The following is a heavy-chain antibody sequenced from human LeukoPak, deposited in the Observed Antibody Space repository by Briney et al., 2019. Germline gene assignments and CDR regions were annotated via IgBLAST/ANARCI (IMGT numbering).Heavy chain of an antibody. CDR1: GYSFTSYW. J-gene: IGHJ3*02. CDR3: ARRQPSTYYYDRPAAFDI. CDR2: IYPGDSDT. Sequence: GESLKISCKGSGYSFTSYWIGWVRQMPGKGLEWMGIIYPGDSDTRYSPSFQGQVTISADKSISTAYLQWSSLKASDTAMYYCARRQPSTYYYDRPAAFDIWGQGTMVTVSS. D-gene: IGHD3-22*01. V-gene: IGHV5-51*01.